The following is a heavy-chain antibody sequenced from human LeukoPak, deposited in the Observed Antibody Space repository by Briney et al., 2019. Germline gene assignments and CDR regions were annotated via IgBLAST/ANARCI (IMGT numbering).Heavy chain of an antibody. CDR1: GGSISSDDHY. CDR2: MFHSGST. V-gene: IGHV4-30-4*01. CDR3: ARGCVDDSSVYFDC. J-gene: IGHJ4*02. D-gene: IGHD3-22*01. Sequence: PSQTLSLTCTVSGGSISSDDHYWSWIRQPPGKGLEWIGYMFHSGSTYYNPSLKSRVTISMDTSKNQFSLKLTSVTAADTAVYYCARGCVDDSSVYFDCWGQGPLVTVSS.